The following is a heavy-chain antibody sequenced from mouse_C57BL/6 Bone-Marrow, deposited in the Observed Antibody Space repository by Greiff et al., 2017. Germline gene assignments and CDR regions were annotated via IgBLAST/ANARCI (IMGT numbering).Heavy chain of an antibody. CDR3: ARYLLCYYGFDY. V-gene: IGHV5-4*03. Sequence: EVKVVESGGGLVKPGGSLKLSCAASGFTFSSYAMSWVRQTPEKRLEWVATISDGGSYTYYPDNVKGRFTISRDNAKNNLYLQMSHLKSEDTAMYYCARYLLCYYGFDYWGQGTTLTVSS. J-gene: IGHJ2*01. D-gene: IGHD1-1*01. CDR2: ISDGGSYT. CDR1: GFTFSSYA.